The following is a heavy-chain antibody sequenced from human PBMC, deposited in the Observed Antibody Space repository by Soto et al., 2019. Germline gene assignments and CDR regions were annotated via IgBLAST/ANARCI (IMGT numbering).Heavy chain of an antibody. CDR1: GGTFSSYA. CDR2: IIPIFGTA. D-gene: IGHD2-15*01. Sequence: SVKLSCKASGGTFSSYAISWVRQAPGQGLEWMGGIIPIFGTANYAQKFQGRVTITADKSTSTAYMELSSLRSEDTAVYYCAREDREVVAATYYYYGMDVWGQGTTVTV. V-gene: IGHV1-69*06. J-gene: IGHJ6*02. CDR3: AREDREVVAATYYYYGMDV.